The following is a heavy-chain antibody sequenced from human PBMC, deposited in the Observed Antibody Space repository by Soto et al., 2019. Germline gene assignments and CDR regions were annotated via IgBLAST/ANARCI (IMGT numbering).Heavy chain of an antibody. V-gene: IGHV3-48*02. Sequence: GGSLRLSCTASGFTFNTYNMNWVRQAPGKGLEWVSYISSSSYTIKYADSVEGRFTVSRDNGKKSLYLQMNSLRDEDTAVYFCAREISLSAGSYFDYWRQRTLVTVSS. D-gene: IGHD3-10*01. J-gene: IGHJ4*02. CDR2: ISSSSYTI. CDR3: AREISLSAGSYFDY. CDR1: GFTFNTYN.